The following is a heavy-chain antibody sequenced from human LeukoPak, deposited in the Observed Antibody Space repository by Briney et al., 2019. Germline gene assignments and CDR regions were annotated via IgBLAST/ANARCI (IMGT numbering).Heavy chain of an antibody. V-gene: IGHV1-2*02. J-gene: IGHJ4*02. D-gene: IGHD5-18*01. CDR1: GYTFTGYY. CDR2: INPNSGGT. Sequence: ASVKVSCKASGYTFTGYYMHWVRQAPGQGLEWMGWINPNSGGTNYAQKFQGRVTMTRDTSASTVYMELSSLRSEDTAVYYCARVSGYSYGAFDYWGQGTLVTVSS. CDR3: ARVSGYSYGAFDY.